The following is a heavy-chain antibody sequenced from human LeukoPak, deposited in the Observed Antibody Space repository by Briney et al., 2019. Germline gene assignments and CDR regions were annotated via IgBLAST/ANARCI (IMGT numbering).Heavy chain of an antibody. CDR1: GYTFTSYG. CDR2: ISAYNGNT. V-gene: IGHV1-18*01. Sequence: ASVKVSCKASGYTFTSYGISWVRQAPGQGLEWMGWISAYNGNTNCAQKLQGRVTMTTDTSTSTAYMELRSLRSDDTAVYYCARDLRRYCSSTSCVSPYWGQGTLVTVSS. D-gene: IGHD2-2*01. J-gene: IGHJ4*02. CDR3: ARDLRRYCSSTSCVSPY.